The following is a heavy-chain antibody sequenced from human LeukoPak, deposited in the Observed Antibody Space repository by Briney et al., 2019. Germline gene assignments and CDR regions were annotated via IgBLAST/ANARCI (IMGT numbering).Heavy chain of an antibody. D-gene: IGHD5-12*01. J-gene: IGHJ4*02. Sequence: GASVKVSCKASGYSFTNHDISWVRQATGQGLEWMGWMNPNSGNTGYAEKFQGRVTMTRDTSITTAYMELSSLRSEDTAVYYCARNSGLADCWGQGTLVTVPS. CDR3: ARNSGLADC. CDR2: MNPNSGNT. CDR1: GYSFTNHD. V-gene: IGHV1-8*01.